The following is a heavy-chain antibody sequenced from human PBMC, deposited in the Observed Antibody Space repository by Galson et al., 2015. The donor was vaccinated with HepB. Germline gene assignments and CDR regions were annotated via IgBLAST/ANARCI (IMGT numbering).Heavy chain of an antibody. CDR3: AREYCSGGSCYDWFDP. CDR1: GYTFTSYA. V-gene: IGHV1-3*01. Sequence: SVKVSCKASGYTFTSYAMHWVRQAPGQRLEWMGWINAGNGNTKYSQKFQGRVTITRDTSASTAYMELSSLRSEDTAVYYCAREYCSGGSCYDWFDPWGQGTLVTVSS. D-gene: IGHD2-15*01. CDR2: INAGNGNT. J-gene: IGHJ5*02.